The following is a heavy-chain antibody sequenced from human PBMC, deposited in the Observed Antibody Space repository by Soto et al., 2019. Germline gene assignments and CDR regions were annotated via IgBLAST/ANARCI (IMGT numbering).Heavy chain of an antibody. CDR2: FSNNDGRTT. J-gene: IGHJ4*02. CDR3: VKDGQVVANPFES. V-gene: IGHV3-64D*06. CDR1: GXTFSTYS. D-gene: IGHD3-22*01. Sequence: GSLRLSCSASGXTFSTYSMHWVRQAPGKGLEYVSGFSNNDGRTTSYADSVKGRFTISRDNSKNTLYLQMSSLRTEDTDVYYCVKDGQVVANPFESWGQGTLVTVSS.